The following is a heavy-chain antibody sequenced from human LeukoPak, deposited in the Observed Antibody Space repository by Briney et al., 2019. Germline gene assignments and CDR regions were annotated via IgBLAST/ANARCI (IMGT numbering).Heavy chain of an antibody. J-gene: IGHJ4*02. CDR2: INHSGST. V-gene: IGHV4-34*01. CDR3: ARGRDYYFDY. CDR1: GGSFSGYY. Sequence: SETLSLTCAVYGGSFSGYYWSWIRQPPGKGLEWIGEINHSGSTNYNPSLKSRVTVSVDTSKNQFSLKLSSVTAADTAVYYCARGRDYYFDYWGQGTLVTVSS.